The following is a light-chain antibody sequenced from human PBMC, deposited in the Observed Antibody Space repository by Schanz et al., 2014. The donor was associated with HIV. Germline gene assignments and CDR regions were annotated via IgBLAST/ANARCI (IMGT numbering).Light chain of an antibody. CDR1: QSISTY. Sequence: DIQMTQSPTSLSASVGDRITITCRASQSISTYVNWYQQKPGKAPKLLIFGGSSLESAVPSRFSGSGSGTDFTLTISSLQPEDFATYYCQQTYSTRLFTFGPGTIVDFK. CDR2: GGS. J-gene: IGKJ3*01. V-gene: IGKV1-39*01. CDR3: QQTYSTRLFT.